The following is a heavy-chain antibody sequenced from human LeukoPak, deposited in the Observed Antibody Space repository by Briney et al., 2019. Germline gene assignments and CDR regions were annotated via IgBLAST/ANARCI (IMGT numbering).Heavy chain of an antibody. CDR3: AKEMKPWMHFDY. J-gene: IGHJ4*02. Sequence: GGSLRLSCAASGFTFSTYGMHWVRQAPGKGLEWVTLIRYDGIDKYYADSVKGRFTISRDNSMNTLYLQMNSLRAEDTAVYYCAKEMKPWMHFDYWGQGTLVTVSS. CDR2: IRYDGIDK. V-gene: IGHV3-30*02. D-gene: IGHD5-12*01. CDR1: GFTFSTYG.